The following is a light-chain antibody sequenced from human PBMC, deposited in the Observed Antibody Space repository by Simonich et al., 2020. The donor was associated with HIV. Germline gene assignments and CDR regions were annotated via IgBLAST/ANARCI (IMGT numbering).Light chain of an antibody. CDR3: QQYDNLPYT. Sequence: EIVMTQSHATLSVSPGARATLSCRASQSVSSNLAWYQQKPGQTPRFLIYGASTRATGIPARFSGSGSGTEFTLTISSLQPEDIATYYCQQYDNLPYTFGQGTKLEIK. V-gene: IGKV3-15*01. CDR2: GAS. J-gene: IGKJ2*01. CDR1: QSVSSN.